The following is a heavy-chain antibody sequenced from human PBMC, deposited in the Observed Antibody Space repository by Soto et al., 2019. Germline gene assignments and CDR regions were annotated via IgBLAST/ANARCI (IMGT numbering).Heavy chain of an antibody. V-gene: IGHV3-30*18. Sequence: PXGSLRLSCAASGFTFSSYGMHWVRQAPGKGLEWVAVISYDGSNKYYADSVKGRFTISRDNSKNTLYLQMNSLRAEDTAVYYCAKDLRYSRQYYYYYGMDVWGQGNTVTVSS. CDR1: GFTFSSYG. J-gene: IGHJ6*02. D-gene: IGHD2-15*01. CDR3: AKDLRYSRQYYYYYGMDV. CDR2: ISYDGSNK.